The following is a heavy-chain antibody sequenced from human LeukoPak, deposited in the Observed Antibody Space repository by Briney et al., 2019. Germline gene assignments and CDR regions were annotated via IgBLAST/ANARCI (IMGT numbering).Heavy chain of an antibody. J-gene: IGHJ4*02. CDR1: GYTFTDYY. CDR3: ARDKLRYFDY. CDR2: INPKSGGT. V-gene: IGHV1-2*02. Sequence: ASVKVSCKASGYTFTDYYMHWVRQAPGQGLEWMGWINPKSGGTNYQGRVTMTRDTSISTAYMELSRPRSDDTAMYYCARDKLRYFDYWGQGTLVTVSS. D-gene: IGHD3-10*01.